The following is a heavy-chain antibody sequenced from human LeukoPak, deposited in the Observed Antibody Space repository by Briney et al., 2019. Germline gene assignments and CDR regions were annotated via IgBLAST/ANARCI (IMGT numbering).Heavy chain of an antibody. CDR2: IYPGDSDT. CDR3: ARLGIWGSYRSYFDY. CDR1: GYSFTSYW. V-gene: IGHV5-51*01. J-gene: IGHJ4*02. D-gene: IGHD3-16*02. Sequence: GESLKISCQGSGYSFTSYWIGWVRQMPGKGLEWMGIIYPGDSDTRYSPSFQGQVTISADKSISTAYLQWSSLKASDTAMYYCARLGIWGSYRSYFDYWGQGTLVTVSS.